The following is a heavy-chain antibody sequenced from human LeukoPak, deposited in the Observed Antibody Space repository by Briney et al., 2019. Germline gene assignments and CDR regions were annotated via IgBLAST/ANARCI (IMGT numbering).Heavy chain of an antibody. CDR2: IYNHGRT. Sequence: SETLSPTCTVTGESLIYWTSNRQPPATGLELIGVIYNHGRTEYNPSLRSRLTISLDPAKNRISLKLRSVTAADTAVYYCARGLAGAASGAIYFDLWSRGTLVTVSS. V-gene: IGHV4-59*01. D-gene: IGHD2-15*01. CDR1: GESLIY. CDR3: ARGLAGAASGAIYFDL. J-gene: IGHJ2*01.